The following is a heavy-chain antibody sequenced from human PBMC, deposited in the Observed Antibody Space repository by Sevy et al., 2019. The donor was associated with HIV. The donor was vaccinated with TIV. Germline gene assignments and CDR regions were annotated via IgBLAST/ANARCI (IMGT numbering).Heavy chain of an antibody. Sequence: ASVKVSCKASGYTFTNYEINWVRQATGQGLEWMVRMNPNSGETGYAPQFHGRVTMTRNTSLKIAYMELSSLTSDDTAVYYCARDEQRPYYYGSGNMGHWGQGTLVSVSS. D-gene: IGHD3-10*01. CDR1: GYTFTNYE. CDR3: ARDEQRPYYYGSGNMGH. V-gene: IGHV1-8*01. J-gene: IGHJ4*02. CDR2: MNPNSGET.